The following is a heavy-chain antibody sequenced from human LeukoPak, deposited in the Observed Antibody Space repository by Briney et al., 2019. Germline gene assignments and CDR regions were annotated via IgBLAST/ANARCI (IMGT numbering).Heavy chain of an antibody. Sequence: GGSLRLSCAASGFTFSDYYMSWIRQAPGKGLEWVSYISSSGSTIYYADSVKGRFTISRDNAKNSLYLQMNSLRAEDTAVYYCARGSSVAAADTGYYYYMDVWAKGPRSPSS. V-gene: IGHV3-11*01. CDR2: ISSSGSTI. D-gene: IGHD6-13*01. CDR3: ARGSSVAAADTGYYYYMDV. CDR1: GFTFSDYY. J-gene: IGHJ6*03.